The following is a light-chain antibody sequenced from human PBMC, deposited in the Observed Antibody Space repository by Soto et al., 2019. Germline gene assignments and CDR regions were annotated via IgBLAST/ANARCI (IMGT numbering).Light chain of an antibody. CDR2: EGS. V-gene: IGLV2-23*01. J-gene: IGLJ3*02. CDR1: SSDVGTYNL. CDR3: CSYAGGSTWV. Sequence: QSVLTQPASVSGSPGQSITISCTGTSSDVGTYNLVSWYQQHPGKAPKLMIYEGSKRPSGVSTRFSGSKSGNTASLTIAGLKAEDAADYYCCSYAGGSTWVFGGGTKLTVL.